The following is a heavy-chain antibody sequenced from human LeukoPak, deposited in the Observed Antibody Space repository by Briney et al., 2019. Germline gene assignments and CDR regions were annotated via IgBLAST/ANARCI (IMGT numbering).Heavy chain of an antibody. CDR1: GGSISSSSYY. CDR2: IYYSGST. D-gene: IGHD3-10*01. J-gene: IGHJ5*02. CDR3: ARERGFGELSNSNWFDP. Sequence: SETLSLTCTVSGGSISSSSYYWGWIRQPPGKGLEWIGSIYYSGSTYYNPSLKSRVTISVDRSKNQFSLKLSSVTAADTAVYYCARERGFGELSNSNWFDPWGQGTLVTVSS. V-gene: IGHV4-39*07.